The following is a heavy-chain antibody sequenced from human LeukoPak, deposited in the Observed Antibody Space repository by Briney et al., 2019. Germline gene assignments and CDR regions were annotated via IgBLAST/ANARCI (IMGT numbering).Heavy chain of an antibody. D-gene: IGHD2-2*01. V-gene: IGHV3-7*05. CDR2: IKQDGSEK. CDR3: TRDQRYCSSSSCPWEPFDY. CDR1: GFTFSSYW. Sequence: EGSLRLSCAASGFTFSSYWMSWVRQAPGKGLEWVANIKQDGSEKYYVDSVKGRFTISRDNAKNSLYLQMNSLRAEDTAVYYCTRDQRYCSSSSCPWEPFDYWGQGTLVTVSS. J-gene: IGHJ4*02.